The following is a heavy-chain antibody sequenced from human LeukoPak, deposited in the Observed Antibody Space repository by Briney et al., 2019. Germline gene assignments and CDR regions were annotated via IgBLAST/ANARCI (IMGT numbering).Heavy chain of an antibody. V-gene: IGHV4-34*01. CDR2: INHSGST. D-gene: IGHD6-6*01. J-gene: IGHJ4*02. CDR1: GGSFSGYC. Sequence: PSETLSLTCAVYGGSFSGYCWSWIRQPPGKGLEWIGEINHSGSTNYNPSLKSRVTISVDTSKSQFSLKLSSVTAADTAVYYCARNRDSSSGYYFDYWGQGTLVTVSS. CDR3: ARNRDSSSGYYFDY.